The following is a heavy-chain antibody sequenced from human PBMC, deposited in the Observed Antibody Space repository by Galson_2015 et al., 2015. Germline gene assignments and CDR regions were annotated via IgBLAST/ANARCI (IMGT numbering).Heavy chain of an antibody. CDR1: GFTFSSYW. D-gene: IGHD5-24*01. Sequence: SLRLSCAASGFTFSSYWLHWVRPAPGKGLGGVSRINSDGSSTSYADSVKGRFTISRDNAKNTLYLQMNSLRAEDTAVYYCGRDLVFGDGYTEGWGQGTLVTVSS. J-gene: IGHJ4*02. CDR3: GRDLVFGDGYTEG. V-gene: IGHV3-74*01. CDR2: INSDGSST.